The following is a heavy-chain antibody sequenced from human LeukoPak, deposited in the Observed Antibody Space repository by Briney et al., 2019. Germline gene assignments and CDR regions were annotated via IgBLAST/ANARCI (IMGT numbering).Heavy chain of an antibody. CDR3: ARVGYCSGGSCYSSRGPNDAFDI. J-gene: IGHJ3*02. V-gene: IGHV1-18*01. CDR2: ISAYNGNT. Sequence: GASVKVSCKASGYTFTSYGISWVRQAPGQGLEWMGWISAYNGNTSYAQKLQGRVTMTTDTSTSTAYMELRSPRSDDTAVYYCARVGYCSGGSCYSSRGPNDAFDIWGQGTMVTVSS. CDR1: GYTFTSYG. D-gene: IGHD2-15*01.